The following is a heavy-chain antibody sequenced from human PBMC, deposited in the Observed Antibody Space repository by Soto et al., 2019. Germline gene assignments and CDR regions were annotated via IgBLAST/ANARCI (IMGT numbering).Heavy chain of an antibody. Sequence: EVQLVESGGGLVQPGGSLRLSCAASGFTFSSYSMNWVRQAPGKGLEWVSYISSSSSTIYYADSVKRRFTISRDNAKNSLYLQMNSLRDEDTAVYYCARGEGDYVWGSYRTYNWFDPWGQGTLVTVSS. CDR3: ARGEGDYVWGSYRTYNWFDP. V-gene: IGHV3-48*02. D-gene: IGHD3-16*02. J-gene: IGHJ5*02. CDR1: GFTFSSYS. CDR2: ISSSSSTI.